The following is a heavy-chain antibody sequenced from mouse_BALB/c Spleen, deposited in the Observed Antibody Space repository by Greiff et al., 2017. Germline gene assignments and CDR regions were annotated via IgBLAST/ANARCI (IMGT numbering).Heavy chain of an antibody. V-gene: IGHV1-66*01. Sequence: QVQLKQSGPELVKPGASVKISCKASGYSFTSYYIHWVKQRPGQGLEWIGWIFPGSGNTKYNEKFKGKATLTADTSSSTAYMQLSSLTSEDSAVYFCARGDYYGSSPYYYAMDYWGQGTSVTVSS. D-gene: IGHD1-1*01. CDR1: GYSFTSYY. CDR2: IFPGSGNT. CDR3: ARGDYYGSSPYYYAMDY. J-gene: IGHJ4*01.